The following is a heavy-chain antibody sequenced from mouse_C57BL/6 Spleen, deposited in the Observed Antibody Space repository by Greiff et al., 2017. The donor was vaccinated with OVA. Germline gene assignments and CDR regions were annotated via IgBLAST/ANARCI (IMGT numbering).Heavy chain of an antibody. CDR2: INPNNGGT. CDR3: ARYEGYYSNHWYFDV. CDR1: GYTFTDYY. J-gene: IGHJ1*03. Sequence: EVQLQQSGPELVKPGASVKISCKASGYTFTDYYMNWVKQSHGKSLEWVGDINPNNGGTSYNQKIKGKATLTVDKSSSTAYMELRSLTSEDSAVYYCARYEGYYSNHWYFDVWGTGTTVTVSS. V-gene: IGHV1-26*01. D-gene: IGHD2-5*01.